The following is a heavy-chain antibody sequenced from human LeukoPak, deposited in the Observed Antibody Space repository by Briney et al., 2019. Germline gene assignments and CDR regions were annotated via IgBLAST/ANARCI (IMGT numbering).Heavy chain of an antibody. Sequence: ASVKVSCKASGGTFSSYAISWVRQAPGQGLEWMGGIIPIFGTANYAQKFQGRVTITADESTSTAYMELSSLRSEDTAAYYCARMTYYYDSSLGYFQHWGQGTLVTVSS. CDR2: IIPIFGTA. V-gene: IGHV1-69*13. CDR1: GGTFSSYA. D-gene: IGHD3-22*01. CDR3: ARMTYYYDSSLGYFQH. J-gene: IGHJ1*01.